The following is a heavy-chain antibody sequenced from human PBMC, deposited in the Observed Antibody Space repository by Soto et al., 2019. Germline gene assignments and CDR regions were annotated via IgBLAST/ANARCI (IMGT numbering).Heavy chain of an antibody. V-gene: IGHV3-23*01. CDR2: ISGSGGST. CDR1: GFTFSSYA. J-gene: IGHJ3*02. Sequence: EVQLLESGGGSVQPGGSLRLSCAASGFTFSSYAMSWVRQAPGKGLEWVSAISGSGGSTYYADSVKGRFTISRDNSKNTLYLQMNSLRAEDTAVYYCAKDSSGWYDAFDIWGQGTMVTVSS. D-gene: IGHD6-19*01. CDR3: AKDSSGWYDAFDI.